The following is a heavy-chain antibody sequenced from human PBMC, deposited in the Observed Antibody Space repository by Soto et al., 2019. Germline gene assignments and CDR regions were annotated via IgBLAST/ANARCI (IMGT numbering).Heavy chain of an antibody. Sequence: SVKVSFKASGGTFSRYAISWVRQAPGQGLEWMGGIIPIFGTANYAQKFQGRVTITADKSTSTAYMELSSLRSEHTAVYYCARASGYDPRSYYFDYWGQGTLVTVSS. V-gene: IGHV1-69*06. CDR3: ARASGYDPRSYYFDY. D-gene: IGHD5-12*01. CDR1: GGTFSRYA. CDR2: IIPIFGTA. J-gene: IGHJ4*02.